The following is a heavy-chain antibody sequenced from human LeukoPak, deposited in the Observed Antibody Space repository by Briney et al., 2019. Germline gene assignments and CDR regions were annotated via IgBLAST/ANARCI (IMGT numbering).Heavy chain of an antibody. CDR2: INHSGST. D-gene: IGHD5-12*01. CDR3: ASSQWLASYYYYGMDV. Sequence: SETLSLTCAVYGGSFSGYYWSWIRQPPGKGLEWIGEINHSGSTNYNPSLKSRVTISVDTSKNQFSLKLSSVTAADTAVYYCASSQWLASYYYYGMDVWGQGTTVTVSS. J-gene: IGHJ6*02. V-gene: IGHV4-34*01. CDR1: GGSFSGYY.